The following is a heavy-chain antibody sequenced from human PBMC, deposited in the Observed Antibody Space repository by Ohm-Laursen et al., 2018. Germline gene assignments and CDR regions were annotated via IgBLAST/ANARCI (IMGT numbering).Heavy chain of an antibody. Sequence: SLRLSCAASGFIFSSFGMHWVRQAPGKGLEWVALISNDGSNKYYADSVKGRFTISRDNSKNTLYLQMNSLRAEDTAVYYCSRGGWDPGFDYWGQGTLVTVSS. CDR2: ISNDGSNK. CDR3: SRGGWDPGFDY. CDR1: GFIFSSFG. J-gene: IGHJ4*02. V-gene: IGHV3-30*03. D-gene: IGHD3-16*01.